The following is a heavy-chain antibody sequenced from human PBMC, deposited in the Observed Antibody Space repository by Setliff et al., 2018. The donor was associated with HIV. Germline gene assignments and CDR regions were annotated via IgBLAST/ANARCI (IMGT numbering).Heavy chain of an antibody. CDR1: GYSFSSHG. CDR3: AKDISASALYYYGMDV. D-gene: IGHD6-13*01. CDR2: ISSYTGKT. Sequence: ASVKVSCKTSGYSFSSHGVSWVRQAPGQGLEWVGWISSYTGKTKYAQNVQGRVTLTTDTSTSTAYMELRSLRPDDTAVYYCAKDISASALYYYGMDVWGQGTTVTV. V-gene: IGHV1-18*01. J-gene: IGHJ6*02.